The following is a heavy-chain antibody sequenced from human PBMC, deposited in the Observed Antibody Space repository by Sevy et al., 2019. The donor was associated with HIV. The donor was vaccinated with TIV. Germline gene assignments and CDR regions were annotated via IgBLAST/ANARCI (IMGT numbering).Heavy chain of an antibody. Sequence: SGPTLVNPTQTLTLTCTFSGFSLSTSGVGVGWIRQPPGKALEWLALIYCDDDKRYSPSLKSRLTITKDTSKNQVVLTMTNMDPVDTATYYCAHTGRWELLSYWGQGTLVTVSS. V-gene: IGHV2-5*02. J-gene: IGHJ4*02. D-gene: IGHD1-26*01. CDR2: IYCDDDK. CDR3: AHTGRWELLSY. CDR1: GFSLSTSGVG.